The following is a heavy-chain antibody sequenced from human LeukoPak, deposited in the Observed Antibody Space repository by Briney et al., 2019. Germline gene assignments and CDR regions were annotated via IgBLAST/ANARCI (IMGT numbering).Heavy chain of an antibody. D-gene: IGHD1-26*01. CDR3: ARGGGATRWTFHY. V-gene: IGHV1-8*03. Sequence: ASVTVSCKASGYTFTSYDINWVRQAPGQGLEWMGWMNPNSGNTGYAQKFQGRVTITRNTSISTAYMELSSLRSEDTAVYYCARGGGATRWTFHYWGQGTLVTVSS. J-gene: IGHJ4*02. CDR2: MNPNSGNT. CDR1: GYTFTSYD.